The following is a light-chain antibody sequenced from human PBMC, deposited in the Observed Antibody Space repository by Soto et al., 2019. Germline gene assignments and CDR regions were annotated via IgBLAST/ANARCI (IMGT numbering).Light chain of an antibody. CDR3: QQAITFPLT. CDR2: AAS. CDR1: QGVGSW. Sequence: DLPMTQSPSSVSASVGDSVIITCRASQGVGSWLAWYQHKPGTAPKLLIYAASTLQSGVPSRFSGSGSGTVFSLTISSLQPEDSATYYCQQAITFPLTFGGGTKVEI. V-gene: IGKV1-12*01. J-gene: IGKJ4*01.